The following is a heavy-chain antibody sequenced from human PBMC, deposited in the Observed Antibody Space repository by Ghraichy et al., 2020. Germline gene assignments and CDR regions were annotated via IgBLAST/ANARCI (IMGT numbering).Heavy chain of an antibody. CDR3: ARDREGGLLDY. J-gene: IGHJ4*02. V-gene: IGHV4-59*01. D-gene: IGHD3-16*01. Sequence: SETLSLTCTVSGGSISSYYWSWIRQPPGKGLEWIGYIYYSGSTNYNPSLKSRVTISVDTSKNQFSLKLSSVTAADTAVYYCARDREGGLLDYWGQGTLVTVSS. CDR2: IYYSGST. CDR1: GGSISSYY.